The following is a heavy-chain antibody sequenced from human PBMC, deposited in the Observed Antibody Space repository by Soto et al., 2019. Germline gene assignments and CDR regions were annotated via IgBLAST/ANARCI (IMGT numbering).Heavy chain of an antibody. CDR2: ISATGTT. CDR1: GFTFSSYA. J-gene: IGHJ6*02. D-gene: IGHD2-2*01. Sequence: EVQLLESGGGLVQPGGSLRLSCAASGFTFSSYAMRWVRQAPGKGLEWVSAISATGTTYYADSLKGRFTISRDNSKNTLYLKMNSLRPEDTALYYCAKVNAEGYCLTTGCHGMDVWGQGTTVTVSS. V-gene: IGHV3-23*01. CDR3: AKVNAEGYCLTTGCHGMDV.